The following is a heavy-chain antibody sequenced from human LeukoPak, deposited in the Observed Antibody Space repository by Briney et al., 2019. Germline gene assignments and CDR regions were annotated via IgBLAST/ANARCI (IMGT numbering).Heavy chain of an antibody. Sequence: PSETLSLTCGVSGYSISSGYYWGWIRQPPGKGLEWIGSIYHSGSTYYNPSLKSRVTISVDTSKNQFSLKLSSVTAADTAVYYCARAIAAADPTPYNWFDPWGQGTLVTVS. D-gene: IGHD6-13*01. V-gene: IGHV4-38-2*01. CDR1: GYSISSGYY. J-gene: IGHJ5*02. CDR3: ARAIAAADPTPYNWFDP. CDR2: IYHSGST.